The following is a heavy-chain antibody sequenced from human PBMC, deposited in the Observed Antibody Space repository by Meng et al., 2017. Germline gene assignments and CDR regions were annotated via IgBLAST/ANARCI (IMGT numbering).Heavy chain of an antibody. CDR1: GFTFSNAW. Sequence: GGSLRLSCAASGFTFSNAWMSWVRQAPGKGLEWVGRIKSKTDGGTTDYAAPVKGRFTISRDDSKNTLYLQMNSLKTEDTAVYYRTTDGSRWGPYGPYYYYYGMDVWGQGTTVTVSS. D-gene: IGHD3-10*01. J-gene: IGHJ6*02. CDR2: IKSKTDGGTT. CDR3: TTDGSRWGPYGPYYYYYGMDV. V-gene: IGHV3-15*01.